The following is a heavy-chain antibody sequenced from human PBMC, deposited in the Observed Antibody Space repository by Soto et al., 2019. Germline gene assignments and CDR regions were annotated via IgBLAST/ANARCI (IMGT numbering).Heavy chain of an antibody. CDR1: GGSVSSYY. CDR2: IYYSGST. V-gene: IGHV4-59*08. D-gene: IGHD7-27*01. J-gene: IGHJ4*02. Sequence: SETLSLTCTVSGGSVSSYYWSWLRQSPGKGLEWIGYIYYSGSTKYKPSLKSRVTISVDTSKNQFSLKVSSATAADTAVYYCARHSNRKHGLYYFDYWGLGALVTVSS. CDR3: ARHSNRKHGLYYFDY.